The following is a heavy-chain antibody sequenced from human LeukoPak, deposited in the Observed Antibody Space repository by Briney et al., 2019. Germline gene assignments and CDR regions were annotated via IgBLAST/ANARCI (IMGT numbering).Heavy chain of an antibody. V-gene: IGHV4-59*08. CDR1: GGSFSSYY. D-gene: IGHD3-22*01. Sequence: KPSETLSLTCTVSGGSFSSYYWSWIRQPPGKGLEWIGYISYSGSTNYNPSLKSRFTISVDTSKSQFSLKLSSVTAADTAVYYCARQYDSSGYYYFDYWGQGTLVTVSS. CDR2: ISYSGST. CDR3: ARQYDSSGYYYFDY. J-gene: IGHJ4*02.